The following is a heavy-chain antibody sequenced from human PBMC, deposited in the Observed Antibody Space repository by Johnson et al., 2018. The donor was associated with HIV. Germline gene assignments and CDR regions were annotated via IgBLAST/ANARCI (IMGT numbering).Heavy chain of an antibody. Sequence: VQLVESGGGLVQPGGSLRLSCAASGFTVSSNYMSWVRQAPGKGLEWVSAISGSGGSTYSADSVNGRFTITRDNSKNTLYLQMNSLRAENTAVYYCAKSSRVSTTFDAFDIWGQGTMVTVSS. CDR3: AKSSRVSTTFDAFDI. J-gene: IGHJ3*02. D-gene: IGHD1-26*01. V-gene: IGHV3-23*04. CDR2: ISGSGGST. CDR1: GFTVSSNY.